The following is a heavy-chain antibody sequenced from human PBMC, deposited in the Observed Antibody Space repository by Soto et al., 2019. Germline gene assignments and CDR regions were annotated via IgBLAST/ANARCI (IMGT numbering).Heavy chain of an antibody. D-gene: IGHD3-22*01. CDR3: ARAVYCGSDCYSYGMDV. V-gene: IGHV1-2*02. CDR2: INPHSGNT. J-gene: IGHJ6*02. CDR1: GYTFTDDY. Sequence: QVQVVQSGAEVKKPGASVKISCKTSGYTFTDDYLHWVRQAPGQGLEWMGWINPHSGNTNYAQKFLGRASMTRDPSISTAYMELLSLTSDDTAIYYCARAVYCGSDCYSYGMDVWGQGTTVTVSS.